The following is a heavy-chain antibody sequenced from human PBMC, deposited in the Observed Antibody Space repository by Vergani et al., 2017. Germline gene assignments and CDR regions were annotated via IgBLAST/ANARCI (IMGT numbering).Heavy chain of an antibody. CDR3: AKDMTTSNDY. D-gene: IGHD3-16*01. J-gene: IGHJ4*02. CDR1: GFTFSSYW. V-gene: IGHV3-7*01. Sequence: EVQLVESGGGLVQPGGSLRLSCAASGFTFSSYWMSWVRQAPGKGLEWVANIKQDGSEKYYADSVKGRFTISRDNSKNTLYLQMNSLRAEDTAVYYCAKDMTTSNDYWGQGTLVTVSS. CDR2: IKQDGSEK.